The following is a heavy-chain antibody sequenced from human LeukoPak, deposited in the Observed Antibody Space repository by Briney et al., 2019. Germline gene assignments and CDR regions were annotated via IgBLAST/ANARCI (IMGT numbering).Heavy chain of an antibody. CDR2: IRYDGSNK. J-gene: IGHJ4*02. CDR3: AKPRLKYQRGGDFDY. CDR1: GFTFSSYG. D-gene: IGHD3-16*01. Sequence: PGGSLRLSCAASGFTFSSYGMHWVRQAPGKGLEWVAFIRYDGSNKYYADSVKGRFTISRDNSKNTLYLQMNSLRAEDTAVYYCAKPRLKYQRGGDFDYWGQGTLVAVSS. V-gene: IGHV3-30*02.